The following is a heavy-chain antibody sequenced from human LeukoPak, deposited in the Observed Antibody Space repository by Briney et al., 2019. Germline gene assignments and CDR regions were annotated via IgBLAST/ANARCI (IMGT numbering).Heavy chain of an antibody. CDR3: ASYYGSGSSADY. V-gene: IGHV4-59*08. CDR1: GGSISSYY. D-gene: IGHD3-10*01. J-gene: IGHJ4*02. Sequence: SETLSLTCTVSGGSISSYYWSWIRQPPGKGLEWIGYIYYSGSTNYNPSLKSRVTTSVDTSKNQFSLKLSSVTAADTAVYYCASYYGSGSSADYWGQGTLVTVSS. CDR2: IYYSGST.